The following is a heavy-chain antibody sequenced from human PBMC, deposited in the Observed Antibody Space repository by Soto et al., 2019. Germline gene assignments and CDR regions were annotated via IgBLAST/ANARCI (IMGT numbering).Heavy chain of an antibody. CDR2: IYYSGST. CDR3: ARYGSGTYSPTTFDY. Sequence: QVQLQESGPGLVKPSQTLSLTCTVSGGSISSAGYNWSWIRQHPGKGLEWIGYIYYSGSTYYNPSLKSRVTISVDTSKNQFSLKLSSVTAADTAVYYCARYGSGTYSPTTFDYWGQGTLVTVSS. CDR1: GGSISSAGYN. D-gene: IGHD3-10*01. V-gene: IGHV4-31*03. J-gene: IGHJ4*02.